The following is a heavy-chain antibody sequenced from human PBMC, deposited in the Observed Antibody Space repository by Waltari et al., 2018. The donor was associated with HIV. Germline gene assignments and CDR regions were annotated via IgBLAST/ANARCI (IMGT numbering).Heavy chain of an antibody. V-gene: IGHV3-7*01. Sequence: EVQLVESGGGLVQPGGSLRLSCPASEFTFNNYWMTWVRQAPGKGLEWVANIKQDESEKYYVDSVKGRFTISRDNAKNSLFLQMNSLRAEDTAVYYCAREALYDSSGYYFDYWGQGTLVTVSS. D-gene: IGHD3-22*01. J-gene: IGHJ4*02. CDR2: IKQDESEK. CDR3: AREALYDSSGYYFDY. CDR1: EFTFNNYW.